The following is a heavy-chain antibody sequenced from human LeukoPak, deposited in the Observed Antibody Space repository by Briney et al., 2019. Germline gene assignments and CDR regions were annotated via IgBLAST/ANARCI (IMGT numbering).Heavy chain of an antibody. CDR1: GFTFSSYA. CDR3: AREKQSGGTPFDY. Sequence: GRSLTLSCAASGFTFSSYAMHWVRQAPGKGLEWVAVISYDGSNKFYADSVKGRFTFSRDNSKNTLYLHMNSLRDEDTAVYYCAREKQSGGTPFDYWGQGSLVTVSS. CDR2: ISYDGSNK. J-gene: IGHJ4*02. D-gene: IGHD1-26*01. V-gene: IGHV3-30*04.